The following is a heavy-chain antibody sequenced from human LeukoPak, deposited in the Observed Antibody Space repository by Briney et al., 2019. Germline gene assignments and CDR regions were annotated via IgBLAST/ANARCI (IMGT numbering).Heavy chain of an antibody. J-gene: IGHJ4*02. CDR3: TKDIGERGYSVH. D-gene: IGHD5/OR15-5a*01. CDR1: GFIFDDYA. CDR2: ISGDGGRT. Sequence: TGGSLRLSCAASGFIFDDYAMHWVRQAPGKGLEWVSLISGDGGRTYYADSVKGRFTISRDNCKNSLYLQMNGLRTEDTALYYCTKDIGERGYSVHWGQGTLVTVSS. V-gene: IGHV3-43*02.